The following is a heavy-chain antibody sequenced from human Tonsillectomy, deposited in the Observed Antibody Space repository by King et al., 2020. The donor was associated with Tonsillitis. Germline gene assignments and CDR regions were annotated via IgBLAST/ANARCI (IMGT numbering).Heavy chain of an antibody. V-gene: IGHV3-30*18. Sequence: VQLVESGGGVVQPGRSLRLSCAASGFTFSSYGMHWVRQAPGKGLEWVAVISDDGGTKNYADSVKGRFTIARDNSKNTLYLQMNSLRAEDTAVYHCAKIRQDGRGYYVVGSSVVDYWGQGTLVTVSS. CDR1: GFTFSSYG. CDR3: AKIRQDGRGYYVVGSSVVDY. CDR2: ISDDGGTK. D-gene: IGHD3-22*01. J-gene: IGHJ4*02.